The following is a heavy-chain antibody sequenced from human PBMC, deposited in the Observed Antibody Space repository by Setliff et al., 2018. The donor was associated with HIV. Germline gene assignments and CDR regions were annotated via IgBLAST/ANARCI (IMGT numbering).Heavy chain of an antibody. CDR2: ISSSGSPI. V-gene: IGHV3-48*03. CDR3: ARGVRDNSGWSSYYFDY. Sequence: GGSLRLSCAASGFIFSSYEMNWVRQAPGKGLEWVSYISSSGSPIHYADSVRGRFTISRDNAKKSLYLQMNSLTAEDTAVYYCARGVRDNSGWSSYYFDYWGQGTLVTVSS. CDR1: GFIFSSYE. J-gene: IGHJ4*02. D-gene: IGHD6-19*01.